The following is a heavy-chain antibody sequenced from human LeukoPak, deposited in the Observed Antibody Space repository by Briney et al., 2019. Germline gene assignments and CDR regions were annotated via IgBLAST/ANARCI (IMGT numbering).Heavy chain of an antibody. V-gene: IGHV3-23*01. CDR2: ISGSGAST. CDR3: ARDSDSSFEGVPFDY. D-gene: IGHD3-22*01. J-gene: IGHJ4*02. Sequence: GGSLRLSCPASGFTFSTYAMSWVRQAPGKGLEWVSGISGSGASTYYADSVKGRFTVSRDNSKNTLYLQMNSLTVEDTAVYYCARDSDSSFEGVPFDYWGQGTLVTVSS. CDR1: GFTFSTYA.